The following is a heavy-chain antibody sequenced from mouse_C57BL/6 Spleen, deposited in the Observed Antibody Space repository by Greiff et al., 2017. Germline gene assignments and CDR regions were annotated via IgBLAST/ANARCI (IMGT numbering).Heavy chain of an antibody. CDR1: GYTFTSYW. V-gene: IGHV1-7*01. CDR2: INPSSGYT. D-gene: IGHD2-4*01. CDR3: ARDDYDGWCAY. Sequence: VQLQQSGAELAKPGASVKLSCKASGYTFTSYWMHWVKQRPGQGLEWIGYINPSSGYTKYNQKFKDKAILTADKSSSTAYMQLSSLKYEDSAVYYCARDDYDGWCAYGGQGTLVTVSA. J-gene: IGHJ3*01.